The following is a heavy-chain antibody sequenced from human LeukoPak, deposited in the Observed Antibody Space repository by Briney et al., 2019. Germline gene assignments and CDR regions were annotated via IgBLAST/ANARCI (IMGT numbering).Heavy chain of an antibody. V-gene: IGHV4-59*01. D-gene: IGHD5-18*01. CDR2: IYYRGST. J-gene: IGHJ4*02. Sequence: SETLSLTCTVSGGSISSYYWTWMRQPPGKGVEWIGYIYYRGSTNYNPSLKRRVTMSVDTSKNQFSLKLSSVTAADTAVYYCARVQSGYSYGPFDYWGQGTLVTVSS. CDR3: ARVQSGYSYGPFDY. CDR1: GGSISSYY.